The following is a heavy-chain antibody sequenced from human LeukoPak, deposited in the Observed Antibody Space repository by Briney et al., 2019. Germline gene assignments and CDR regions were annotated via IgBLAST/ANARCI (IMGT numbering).Heavy chain of an antibody. CDR2: IYYSGST. CDR3: ARILASRAPPHYVWGSSHKGYFDS. V-gene: IGHV4-39*07. J-gene: IGHJ4*02. Sequence: SETLSLTCTVSGGSISSSSYYWGWIRQPPGKGLEWIGSIYYSGSTYYNPSLKSRVTISVDTSKNQFSLKLSSVTAADTAVYYCARILASRAPPHYVWGSSHKGYFDSWGQGILVTVSS. D-gene: IGHD3-16*01. CDR1: GGSISSSSYY.